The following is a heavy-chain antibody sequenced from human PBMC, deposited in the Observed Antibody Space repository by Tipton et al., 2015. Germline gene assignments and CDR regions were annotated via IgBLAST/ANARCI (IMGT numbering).Heavy chain of an antibody. CDR1: GGSVSSGSFY. Sequence: LRLSCTVSGGSVSSGSFYWSWIRQPPGKGLECIGYIHNSGNTDYNPSLKSRVTMSVDMSKNQFSLELTSVTAADTAVYYCARDGPYSSTWDFDYWGQGTLVTVSS. CDR3: ARDGPYSSTWDFDY. J-gene: IGHJ4*02. D-gene: IGHD6-13*01. CDR2: IHNSGNT. V-gene: IGHV4-61*01.